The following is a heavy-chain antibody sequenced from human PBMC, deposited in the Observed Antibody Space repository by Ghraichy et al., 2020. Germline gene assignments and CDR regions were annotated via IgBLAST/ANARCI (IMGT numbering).Heavy chain of an antibody. D-gene: IGHD3-10*01. J-gene: IGHJ4*02. CDR2: INTNDGTT. V-gene: IGHV1-2*02. Sequence: ASVKVSCKASGYTFSGYFIHWVRQAPGQGLEWMGLINTNDGTTDYAQKFQGRVTVTRDTSISTAYMELSRLGSDDTALYFCTREAGSHYEKRFDYLGQGTLVTVSS. CDR1: GYTFSGYF. CDR3: TREAGSHYEKRFDY.